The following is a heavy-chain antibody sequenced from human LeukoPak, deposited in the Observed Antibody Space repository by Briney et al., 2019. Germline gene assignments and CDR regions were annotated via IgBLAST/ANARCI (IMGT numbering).Heavy chain of an antibody. Sequence: PGGSLRLSCAASGFTFSNYAMSWVRQAPGKGLEWVSVIYSGGSTYYADSVKGRFTISRDNSKNTLYLQMNSLRAEDTAVYYCAREEYYYDSSGYYWGQGTLVTVSS. CDR1: GFTFSNYA. D-gene: IGHD3-22*01. V-gene: IGHV3-66*01. J-gene: IGHJ4*02. CDR2: IYSGGST. CDR3: AREEYYYDSSGYY.